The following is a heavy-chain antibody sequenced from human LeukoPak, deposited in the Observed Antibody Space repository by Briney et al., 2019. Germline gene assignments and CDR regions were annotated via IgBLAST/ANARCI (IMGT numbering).Heavy chain of an antibody. CDR1: GGSFSGYY. CDR2: INHSGST. V-gene: IGHV4-34*01. D-gene: IGHD7-27*01. CDR3: ARDYWGLYYFDY. J-gene: IGHJ4*02. Sequence: SETLSLTCAVYGGSFSGYYWSWIRQPPGKGLEWIGEINHSGSTNYNPSLKSRVTISVDTSKNQVSLKLTSVTAADTAVYYCARDYWGLYYFDYWGQGTLVTVSS.